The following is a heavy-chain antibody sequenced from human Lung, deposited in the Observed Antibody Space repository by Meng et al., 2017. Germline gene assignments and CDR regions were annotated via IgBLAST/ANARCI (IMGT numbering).Heavy chain of an antibody. CDR3: ARGPTIMAHDFDY. CDR2: IKHSGST. V-gene: IGHV4-34*01. CDR1: GGSVSEYD. Sequence: QTQRPPGEASLLNHSETLSVTCVVSGGSVSEYDRSWIRQPTGKGLEWNGEIKHSGSTTYNTSLESRATISVDTSQNNLSLKLSSVTAADSAVYYCARGPTIMAHDFDYWGQGTLVTVSS. J-gene: IGHJ4*02. D-gene: IGHD5-12*01.